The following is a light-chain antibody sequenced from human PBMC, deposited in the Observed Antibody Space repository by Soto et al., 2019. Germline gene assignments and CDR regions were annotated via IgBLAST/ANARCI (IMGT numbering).Light chain of an antibody. J-gene: IGKJ5*01. CDR2: GAS. CDR1: QSVSSS. CDR3: VQHSIWST. Sequence: EIVLTPSPGTLSLSAGARATLTCWASQSVSSSLAWYQQKPGQAPRLLIYGASTRATGIPARFIGSGSGTEFTLSVSSLQFEESSGYHCVQHSIWSTIRQGTRLEIK. V-gene: IGKV3-15*01.